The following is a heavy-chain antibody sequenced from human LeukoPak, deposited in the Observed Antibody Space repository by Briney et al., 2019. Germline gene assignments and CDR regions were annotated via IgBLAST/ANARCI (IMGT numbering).Heavy chain of an antibody. CDR3: ARALQIYGSGSYYPDAFDI. D-gene: IGHD3-10*01. J-gene: IGHJ3*02. Sequence: PSQTLSLTCTVSGGSISSGDYYWSWIRQPPGKGLEWIGYIYYSGSTYYNPSLKSRVTISVDTSKNQFSLKLSSVTAADTAVYYCARALQIYGSGSYYPDAFDIWGQGTMVTVSS. V-gene: IGHV4-30-4*01. CDR2: IYYSGST. CDR1: GGSISSGDYY.